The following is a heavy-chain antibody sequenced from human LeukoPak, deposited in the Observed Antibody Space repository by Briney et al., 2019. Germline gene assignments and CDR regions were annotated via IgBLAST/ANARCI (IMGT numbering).Heavy chain of an antibody. J-gene: IGHJ4*02. CDR3: ARVGSPYCGGDCYSGTFDY. D-gene: IGHD2-21*02. Sequence: SETLSLTCTVSGGSISSYYWSWIRQPPGKGLEWIGYIYYSGSTNYNPSLKSRVTISVDTSKNQFSLKLSSVTAADTAVYYRARVGSPYCGGDCYSGTFDYWGQGTLVTVSS. V-gene: IGHV4-59*08. CDR1: GGSISSYY. CDR2: IYYSGST.